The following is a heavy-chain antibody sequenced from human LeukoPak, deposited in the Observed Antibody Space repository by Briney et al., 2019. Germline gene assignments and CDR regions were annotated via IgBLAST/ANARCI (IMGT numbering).Heavy chain of an antibody. CDR3: ARLSGSFLDY. J-gene: IGHJ4*02. V-gene: IGHV3-33*01. Sequence: EWVAVIWYDGSKKYYADSVKGRFTISRDNSKNTLYLQMNSLRAEDTAVYYCARLSGSFLDYWGQGTLVTVSS. CDR2: IWYDGSKK. D-gene: IGHD1-26*01.